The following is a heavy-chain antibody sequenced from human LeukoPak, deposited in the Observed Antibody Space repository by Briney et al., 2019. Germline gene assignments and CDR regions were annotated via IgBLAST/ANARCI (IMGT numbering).Heavy chain of an antibody. D-gene: IGHD3-3*01. V-gene: IGHV4-34*01. CDR2: ISHSGST. CDR3: ARGRATYDFWSGQKIDY. J-gene: IGHJ4*02. Sequence: SETLSLTCAVYGGSFSGYYWSWIRQPPGKGLEWIGEISHSGSTNYNPYLKSRVTISVDTSKNQFSLKLSSVTAADTAVYYCARGRATYDFWSGQKIDYWGQGTLVTVSS. CDR1: GGSFSGYY.